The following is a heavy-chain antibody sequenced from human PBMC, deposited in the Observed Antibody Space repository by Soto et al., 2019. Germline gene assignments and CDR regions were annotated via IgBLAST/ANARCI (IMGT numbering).Heavy chain of an antibody. CDR1: GFTFSNYA. Sequence: EVQLLESGGGLVQPGGSLRLSCAASGFTFSNYAMSWARQAPGKGVEWVAGISGSGGSTYYAGSVKGRFTISRDNSKNILYLQMNSLRAEDTAVYYCAKDYMGYHDYSWYFDFWGRGTLVTVSS. CDR2: ISGSGGST. J-gene: IGHJ2*01. CDR3: AKDYMGYHDYSWYFDF. D-gene: IGHD4-4*01. V-gene: IGHV3-23*01.